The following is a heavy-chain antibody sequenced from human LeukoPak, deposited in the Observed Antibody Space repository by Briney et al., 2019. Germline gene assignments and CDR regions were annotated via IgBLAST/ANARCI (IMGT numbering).Heavy chain of an antibody. CDR2: INPNSGGT. J-gene: IGHJ6*03. CDR1: GYTFTGYY. Sequence: GASVKVSCKASGYTFTGYYMHWVRQAPGQGLEWMGWINPNSGGTNYAQRFQGRVTMTRDTSISTAYMELSRLRSDDTAVYYCARGYDYVWGSYRYIPSYYYYYMDVWGKGTTVTISS. CDR3: ARGYDYVWGSYRYIPSYYYYYMDV. D-gene: IGHD3-16*02. V-gene: IGHV1-2*02.